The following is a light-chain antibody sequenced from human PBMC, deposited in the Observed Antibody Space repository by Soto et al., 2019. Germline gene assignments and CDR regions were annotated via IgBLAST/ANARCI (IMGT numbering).Light chain of an antibody. J-gene: IGKJ5*01. CDR3: QQGGT. CDR1: QSVRSY. V-gene: IGKV3-11*01. CDR2: DAS. Sequence: DIVLTQSPATLSLSPGERATLSCRASQSVRSYLGWYQQRPGQAPRLLIYDASTRATGIPARFSGSGSGTAFTLSISSLEPEDFALYYCQQGGTFGQGTRLEIK.